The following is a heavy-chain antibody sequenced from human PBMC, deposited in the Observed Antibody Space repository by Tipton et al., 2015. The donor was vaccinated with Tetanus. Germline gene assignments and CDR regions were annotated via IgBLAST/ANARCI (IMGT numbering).Heavy chain of an antibody. J-gene: IGHJ4*02. D-gene: IGHD1-26*01. Sequence: SLRLSCTVSGFSVSDHYMNWVRQAPGKGLEWVSIMYSGGATYYAESVRGRFTISRDNSKNTLYLQMNNLRAEDTAFYYCVRVGYPNSAYWGQGTLVAVST. CDR1: GFSVSDHY. CDR3: VRVGYPNSAY. V-gene: IGHV3-53*01. CDR2: MYSGGAT.